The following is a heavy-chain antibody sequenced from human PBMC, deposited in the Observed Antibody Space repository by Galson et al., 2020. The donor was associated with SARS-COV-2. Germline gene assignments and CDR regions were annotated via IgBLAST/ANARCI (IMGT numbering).Heavy chain of an antibody. V-gene: IGHV3-30*18. D-gene: IGHD6-13*01. CDR3: AKDWGGSSWYYFDF. CDR2: ISYHGNNI. Sequence: GGSLRLSCAASGFTFSSFNMYWVRQAPGKGLAWVAVISYHGNNIYYADSVKGRFTLSRDNSKSRLYLQMNSLSPEDTAVYYCAKDWGGSSWYYFDFWGQGTLVTVSS. CDR1: GFTFSSFN. J-gene: IGHJ4*02.